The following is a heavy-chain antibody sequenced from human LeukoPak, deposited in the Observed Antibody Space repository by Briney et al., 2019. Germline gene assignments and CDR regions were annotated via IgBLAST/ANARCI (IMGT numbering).Heavy chain of an antibody. CDR3: ARGGFDWSIDY. D-gene: IGHD3-9*01. CDR1: GFTFSSYS. CDR2: ISSSSSTI. Sequence: GGSLRLSCAASGFTFSSYSMNWVRQAPGKGLEWVSYISSSSSTIYYADSVKGRFTVSRDNAKNSLYLQMNSLRAEDTAVYYCARGGFDWSIDYWGQGTLVTVSS. J-gene: IGHJ4*02. V-gene: IGHV3-48*04.